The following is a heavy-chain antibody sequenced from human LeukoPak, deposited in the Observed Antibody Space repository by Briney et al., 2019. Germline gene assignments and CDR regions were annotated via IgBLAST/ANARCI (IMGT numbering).Heavy chain of an antibody. D-gene: IGHD1-1*01. CDR1: GVTFSSYA. J-gene: IGHJ4*02. CDR2: ISDSGGTT. CDR3: AKSVWVPYHWKAGRGSDFYYFDY. V-gene: IGHV3-23*01. Sequence: GGSLRLSCAASGVTFSSYAMSWVRQAPGKGLEWVSGISDSGGTTYYADSVKGRFTISRANSTSALYLQMNSLRAEDTAVYYCAKSVWVPYHWKAGRGSDFYYFDYWGQGTLVTVSS.